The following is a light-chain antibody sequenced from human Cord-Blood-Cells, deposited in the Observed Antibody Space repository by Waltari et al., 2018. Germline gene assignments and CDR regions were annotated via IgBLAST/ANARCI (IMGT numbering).Light chain of an antibody. Sequence: QSALTQPASVSGYPGQSITISCTGTSSDVGGYNYVSWYQQHPGKAPKLMIYDVSNRPSGFSNRFSGSKSGNTASLTISGLQAEDEADYYCSSYTSSSTLVFGGGTKLTVL. V-gene: IGLV2-14*01. CDR1: SSDVGGYNY. CDR2: DVS. CDR3: SSYTSSSTLV. J-gene: IGLJ3*02.